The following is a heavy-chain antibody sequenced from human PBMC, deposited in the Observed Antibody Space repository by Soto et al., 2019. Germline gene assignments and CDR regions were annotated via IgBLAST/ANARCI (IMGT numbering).Heavy chain of an antibody. J-gene: IGHJ4*02. CDR2: ISYDGSNK. D-gene: IGHD4-17*01. CDR1: GFTFSSYG. Sequence: QVQLVESGGGVVQPGRSLRLSCAASGFTFSSYGMHWVRQAPGKGLEWVAVISYDGSNKYYADSVKGRFTISRDNSKNTLYLQMNSLRAEDTAVYYCAKDPDYGPDYWGQGTLVTVSS. V-gene: IGHV3-30*18. CDR3: AKDPDYGPDY.